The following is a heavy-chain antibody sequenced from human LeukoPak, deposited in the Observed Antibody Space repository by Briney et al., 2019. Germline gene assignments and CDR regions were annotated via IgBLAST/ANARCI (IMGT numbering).Heavy chain of an antibody. CDR2: IKQDGSEK. Sequence: PGGSLRLSCAASGFTFSSYAKHWVRQAPGKGLEWVANIKQDGSEKYYVDSVKGRFTISRDNAKNSLYLQMNSLRAEDTAVYYCAREVLDTAIGGSDYWGQGTLVTVSS. D-gene: IGHD5-18*01. CDR3: AREVLDTAIGGSDY. CDR1: GFTFSSYA. J-gene: IGHJ4*02. V-gene: IGHV3-7*01.